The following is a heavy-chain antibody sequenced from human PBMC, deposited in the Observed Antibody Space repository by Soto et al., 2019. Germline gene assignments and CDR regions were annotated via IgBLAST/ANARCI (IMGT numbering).Heavy chain of an antibody. V-gene: IGHV4-30-4*01. CDR3: ARGVHSSSTGSTR. CDR2: IYYSGST. CDR1: GGSISSGDYY. D-gene: IGHD6-6*01. J-gene: IGHJ4*02. Sequence: SETLSLTCTVSGGSISSGDYYWSWIRQPPGKGLEWTGYIYYSGSTYYNPSLKSRVTISVDTSKNQFSLKLSSVTAADTAVYYCARGVHSSSTGSTRWGQGTLVTVSS.